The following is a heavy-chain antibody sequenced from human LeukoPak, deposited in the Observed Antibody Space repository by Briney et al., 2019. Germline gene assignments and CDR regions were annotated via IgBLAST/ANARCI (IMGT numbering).Heavy chain of an antibody. CDR3: ARSLLLWSTSTFDY. J-gene: IGHJ4*02. CDR2: ISGSGGST. Sequence: GGSLRLSCAASGFTFSSYAMSWVRQAPGKGLEWVSAISGSGGSTYYADSVKGRFTIPRDNSKNMLYLQMNSLRSEDTAVYYCARSLLLWSTSTFDYWGQGTLVTVSS. V-gene: IGHV3-23*01. D-gene: IGHD3-10*01. CDR1: GFTFSSYA.